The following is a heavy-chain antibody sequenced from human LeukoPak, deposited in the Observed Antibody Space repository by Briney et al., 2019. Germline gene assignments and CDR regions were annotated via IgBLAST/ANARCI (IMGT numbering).Heavy chain of an antibody. J-gene: IGHJ3*02. Sequence: PSETLSLTCTVSGGSISSGSYYWSWIRQPAGKGLEWIGRIYTSGSTNYNPSLKSRVTISVDTSKNQFSLKLSSVTAADTAVYYCARDLELDDAFDIWGQGTMVTVSS. D-gene: IGHD1-26*01. CDR3: ARDLELDDAFDI. V-gene: IGHV4-61*02. CDR1: GGSISSGSYY. CDR2: IYTSGST.